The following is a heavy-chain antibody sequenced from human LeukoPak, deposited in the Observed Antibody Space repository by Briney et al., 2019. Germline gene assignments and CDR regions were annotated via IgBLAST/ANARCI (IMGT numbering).Heavy chain of an antibody. J-gene: IGHJ4*02. CDR1: GFTFSSYW. V-gene: IGHV3-7*01. Sequence: GGSLRLSCAASGFTFSSYWMHWVRQAPGKGLEWVANIKQDGSEKYYVDSVKGRFTVSRDNAKNSLYLQMNSLGAEDTAVYYCARPRWLQFGPHDCWGQGTLVTVSS. CDR2: IKQDGSEK. CDR3: ARPRWLQFGPHDC. D-gene: IGHD5-24*01.